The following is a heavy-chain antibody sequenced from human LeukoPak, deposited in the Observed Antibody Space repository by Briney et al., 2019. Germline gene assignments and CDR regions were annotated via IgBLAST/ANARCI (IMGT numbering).Heavy chain of an antibody. CDR2: ISAYNGNT. V-gene: IGHV1-18*01. J-gene: IGHJ4*02. D-gene: IGHD3-3*01. CDR3: ARVGNKYYDFWSGVDY. CDR1: GYTFTSYG. Sequence: GASVKVSCKASGYTFTSYGISWVRQAPGQGLEWMGWISAYNGNTNYAQKLQDRVTMTTDTSTSTAYMELRSLRSDNTAVYYCARVGNKYYDFWSGVDYWGQGTLVTVSS.